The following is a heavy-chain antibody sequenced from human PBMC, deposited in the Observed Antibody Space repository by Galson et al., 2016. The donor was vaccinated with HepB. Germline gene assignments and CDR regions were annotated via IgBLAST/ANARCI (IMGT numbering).Heavy chain of an antibody. J-gene: IGHJ4*02. CDR1: SGSFSGYY. V-gene: IGHV4-34*01. CDR3: AGRGVSSED. D-gene: IGHD3-10*01. CDR2: INHNGNT. Sequence: LSLTCAVYSGSFSGYYWTWIRQPPGKGLEWIGEINHNGNTNYSPSLKTRVTISVDTSKKQFSLKVTSVTAADAAVYYCAGRGVSSEDWGPGTQVAVSS.